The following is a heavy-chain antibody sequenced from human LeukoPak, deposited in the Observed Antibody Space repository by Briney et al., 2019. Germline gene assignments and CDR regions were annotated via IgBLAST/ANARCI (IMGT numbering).Heavy chain of an antibody. D-gene: IGHD6-6*01. CDR3: ARDLAARHFYYYYYMDV. CDR2: ISAYNGNT. CDR1: GYTFTSYG. J-gene: IGHJ6*03. V-gene: IGHV1-18*01. Sequence: ASVKVSCKASGYTFTSYGISWVRQAPGQGLEWMGWISAYNGNTNYAQKLQGRVTMTTDTSTSTAYMELRSLRSDDTAVYYCARDLAARHFYYYYYMDVWGKGTTVTVSS.